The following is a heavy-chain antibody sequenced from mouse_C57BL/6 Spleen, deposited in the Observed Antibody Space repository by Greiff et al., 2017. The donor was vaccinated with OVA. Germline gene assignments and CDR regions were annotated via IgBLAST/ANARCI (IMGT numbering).Heavy chain of an antibody. CDR3: TTYYGSSYYFDY. J-gene: IGHJ2*01. CDR1: GFNIKDDY. Sequence: EVQPQQSGAELVRPGASVKLSCTASGFNIKDDYMHWVKQRPEQGLEWIGWIDPENGDTEYASKFQGKATITADTSSNTAYLQLSSLTSEDTAVYYCTTYYGSSYYFDYWGQGTTLTVSS. CDR2: IDPENGDT. V-gene: IGHV14-4*01. D-gene: IGHD1-1*01.